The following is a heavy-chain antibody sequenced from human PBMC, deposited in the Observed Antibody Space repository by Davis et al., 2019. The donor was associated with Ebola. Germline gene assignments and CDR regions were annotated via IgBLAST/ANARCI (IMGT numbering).Heavy chain of an antibody. CDR2: INPNSGGT. J-gene: IGHJ4*02. V-gene: IGHV1-2*02. CDR3: ARADYYDSSYPFDY. D-gene: IGHD3-22*01. Sequence: ASVKVSCKASGYTFTGNYMHWVRQAPGQGLEWMGWINPNSGGTKYAQKFQGRVTMTRDTSISTAYMELSRLRSDDTAVYYCARADYYDSSYPFDYWGQGTLVTVSS. CDR1: GYTFTGNY.